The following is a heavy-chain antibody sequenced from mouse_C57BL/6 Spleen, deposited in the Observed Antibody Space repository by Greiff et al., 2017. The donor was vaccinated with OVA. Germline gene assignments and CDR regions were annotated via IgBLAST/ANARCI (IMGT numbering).Heavy chain of an antibody. J-gene: IGHJ2*01. V-gene: IGHV2-2*01. CDR3: ARTVARWDYFDY. CDR1: GFSLTSYG. D-gene: IGHD1-1*01. CDR2: IWSGGST. Sequence: VKLMESGPGLVQPSQSLSITCTVSGFSLTSYGVHWVRQSPGKGLEWLGVIWSGGSTDYNAAFISRLSISKDNSKSQVFFKMNSLQADDTAIYYCARTVARWDYFDYWGQGTTLTVSS.